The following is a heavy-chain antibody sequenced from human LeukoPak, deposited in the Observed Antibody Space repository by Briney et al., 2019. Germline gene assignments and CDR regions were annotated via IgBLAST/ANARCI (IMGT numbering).Heavy chain of an antibody. J-gene: IGHJ4*02. CDR2: ISYDGSNK. D-gene: IGHD2-2*01. V-gene: IGHV3-30-3*01. Sequence: GGSLRLSCAASGFTFSSYAMHWVRQAPGKGLEWVAVISYDGSNKYYADSVKGRFTISRDNSKNTLYLQMNSLRAEDTAVYYCAKDRGFEVPAAPDYWGQGTLVTVSS. CDR3: AKDRGFEVPAAPDY. CDR1: GFTFSSYA.